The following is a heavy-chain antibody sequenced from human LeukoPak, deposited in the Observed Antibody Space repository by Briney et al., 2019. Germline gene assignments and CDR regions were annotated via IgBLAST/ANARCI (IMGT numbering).Heavy chain of an antibody. Sequence: SETLSLTCTVSGDSISSYYWSWIRQPPGEGLQWIGYIFYSGSTNYNASLRSRVAISVDTSKNQFSLRLTSVTAADTAAYYCAGRSARYFDHWGQGALVTVSS. CDR2: IFYSGST. D-gene: IGHD1-26*01. V-gene: IGHV4-59*01. CDR3: AGRSARYFDH. J-gene: IGHJ4*02. CDR1: GDSISSYY.